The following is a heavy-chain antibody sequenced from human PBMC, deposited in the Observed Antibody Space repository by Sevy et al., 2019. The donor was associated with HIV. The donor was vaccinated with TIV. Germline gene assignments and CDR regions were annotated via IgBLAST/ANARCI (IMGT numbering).Heavy chain of an antibody. J-gene: IGHJ6*02. V-gene: IGHV1-18*01. Sequence: ASVKVSCKASGYTFTSYGISWVRQAPGQGLEWMGWISAYNGNTNYAQKLQGRVTMTTDTSTSTAYMELRSLRSDDTAVNYCARHGYFDWLWAPIQGYYYYYGMDVWGQGTTVTVSS. D-gene: IGHD3-9*01. CDR3: ARHGYFDWLWAPIQGYYYYYGMDV. CDR2: ISAYNGNT. CDR1: GYTFTSYG.